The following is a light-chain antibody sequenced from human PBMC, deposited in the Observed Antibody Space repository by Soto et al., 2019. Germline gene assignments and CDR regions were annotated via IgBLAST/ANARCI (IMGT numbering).Light chain of an antibody. CDR1: QSVLYSSNNENY. J-gene: IGKJ1*01. V-gene: IGKV4-1*01. CDR3: QQYHSTPWT. CDR2: WAS. Sequence: DIVMTQSPDSLAVSLGERATINCKSSQSVLYSSNNENYLAWYQQKPGQPPKLLIYWASTRESGVPDRFSGSGSGTDFTLTISSLQAEDVAIYYCQQYHSTPWTFGQGTKVEIK.